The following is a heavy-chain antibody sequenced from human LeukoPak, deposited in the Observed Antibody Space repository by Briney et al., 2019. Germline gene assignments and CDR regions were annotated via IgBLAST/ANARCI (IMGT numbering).Heavy chain of an antibody. CDR2: ICTSGST. CDR1: GGSISTIN. V-gene: IGHV4-4*07. J-gene: IGHJ5*02. CDR3: SRYGSGRGGWFDP. D-gene: IGHD6-19*01. Sequence: SETLSLTCTVSGGSISTINWSWVRLPAGPGLGWIGRICTSGSTSYNPYPTLRVPMSVYMSKTKFSLKLNSWSVTDTATCVCSRYGSGRGGWFDPWGQGTLVTVSS.